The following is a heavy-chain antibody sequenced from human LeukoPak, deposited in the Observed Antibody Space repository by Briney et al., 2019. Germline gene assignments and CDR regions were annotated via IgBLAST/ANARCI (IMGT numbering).Heavy chain of an antibody. CDR2: INHSGST. CDR1: GFTFSSYE. CDR3: ARRNWGAMYDY. J-gene: IGHJ4*02. V-gene: IGHV4-34*01. Sequence: GSLRLSCAASGFTFSSYEMNWVRQPPGKGLEWIGEINHSGSTNYNPSLKSRVTISVDTSKNQFSLKLSSVTAADTAVYYCARRNWGAMYDYWGQGTLVTVSS. D-gene: IGHD7-27*01.